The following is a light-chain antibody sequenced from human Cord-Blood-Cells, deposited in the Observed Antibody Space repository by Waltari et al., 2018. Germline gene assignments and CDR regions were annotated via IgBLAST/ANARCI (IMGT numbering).Light chain of an antibody. J-gene: IGKJ1*01. CDR2: DAS. CDR3: QQYNSYSWT. V-gene: IGKV1-9*01. Sequence: DIQLTQSPSFLSASVGDRVTITCRASQGISSYLAWYQQKPGKAPKLLIYDASSLESGVPSRFSGSGSGTEFTLTISSLQPDDFATYYCQQYNSYSWTFGQGTKVEIK. CDR1: QGISSY.